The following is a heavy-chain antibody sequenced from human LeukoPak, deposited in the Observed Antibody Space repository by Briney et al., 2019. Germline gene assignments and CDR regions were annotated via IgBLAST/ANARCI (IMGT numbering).Heavy chain of an antibody. CDR2: IYYSGST. CDR1: GGSISSYY. Sequence: PSETLSLTCTVSGGSISSYYWSWIRQPPGKGLEWIGNIYYSGSTNYNPSLKSRVTISVDTSKNQFSPKLSSVTAADTAVYFCARIPARRVVTTPTYFDSWGQGTPVTVSS. J-gene: IGHJ4*01. D-gene: IGHD2-21*02. V-gene: IGHV4-59*01. CDR3: ARIPARRVVTTPTYFDS.